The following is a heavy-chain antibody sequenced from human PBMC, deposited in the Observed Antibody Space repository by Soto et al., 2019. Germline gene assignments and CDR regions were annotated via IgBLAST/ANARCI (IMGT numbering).Heavy chain of an antibody. CDR1: GFTFSSYE. CDR2: ISSSGSTI. J-gene: IGHJ6*02. D-gene: IGHD3-3*01. Sequence: GGSLRLSCAASGFTFSSYEMNWVRQSPGQGLEWVSYISSSGSTIYYADSVKGRFTISRDNAKNSLYLQMNSLRAEDTAVYYCARVGSFWSGYYNDYYYGMDVWGQGTTVTVSS. CDR3: ARVGSFWSGYYNDYYYGMDV. V-gene: IGHV3-48*03.